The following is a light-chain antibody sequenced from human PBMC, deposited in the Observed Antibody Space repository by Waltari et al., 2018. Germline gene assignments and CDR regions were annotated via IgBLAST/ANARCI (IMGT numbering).Light chain of an antibody. CDR1: ENIGSY. CDR2: ATS. Sequence: DIQMTQSPSSLSASIGDRVTITCRASENIGSYFKWYQQRTGEAPKQLIYATSTLQTEVPSRFSGSGSRTDFTLTISSLQPEDFATYYCQHTFETPYSFGQGTKLESK. CDR3: QHTFETPYS. V-gene: IGKV1-39*01. J-gene: IGKJ2*01.